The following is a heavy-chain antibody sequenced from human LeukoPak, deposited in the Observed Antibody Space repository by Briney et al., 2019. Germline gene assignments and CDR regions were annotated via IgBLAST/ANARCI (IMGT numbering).Heavy chain of an antibody. Sequence: SETLSLTCTVSGGSISSSSYYWGWIRQPPGKGLEWIGSIYYSGSTYYNPSLKSRVTISVDTSKNQFSLKLSSVTAADTAVYYCARIQGRWLANFDYWGQGTLVTVSS. CDR2: IYYSGST. J-gene: IGHJ4*02. CDR1: GGSISSSSYY. V-gene: IGHV4-39*01. CDR3: ARIQGRWLANFDY. D-gene: IGHD6-19*01.